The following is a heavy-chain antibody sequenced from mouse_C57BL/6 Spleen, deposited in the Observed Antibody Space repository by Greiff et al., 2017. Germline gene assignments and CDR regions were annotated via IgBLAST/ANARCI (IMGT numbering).Heavy chain of an antibody. CDR2: IEPSDSYT. CDR3: ARSGWLLLYAMDY. CDR1: GYTFTSYW. J-gene: IGHJ4*01. D-gene: IGHD2-3*01. V-gene: IGHV1-50*01. Sequence: QVQLQQPGAELVKPGASVKLSCKATGYTFTSYWMQWVKQRPGQGLEWIGEIEPSDSYTNYNQKIKGKATLTVDTSASTSYMQLSSLTSEDSAVYYCARSGWLLLYAMDYWGRGTSVTVSS.